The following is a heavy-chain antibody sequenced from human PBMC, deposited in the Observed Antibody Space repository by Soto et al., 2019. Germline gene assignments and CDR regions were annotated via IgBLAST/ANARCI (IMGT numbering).Heavy chain of an antibody. Sequence: QVQLQESGPGLVKPSETLSLTCIVSGGSVSSGTYYWTWIRQPPGKGLEWIGYISNSGSTNYNPYLKSRVTISVDKSKNQFSLKLSSVTAADTAVYYCARVIYYYDSSGYYYFSYFDYWGQGTLVTVSS. CDR2: ISNSGST. D-gene: IGHD3-22*01. V-gene: IGHV4-61*01. CDR1: GGSVSSGTYY. CDR3: ARVIYYYDSSGYYYFSYFDY. J-gene: IGHJ4*02.